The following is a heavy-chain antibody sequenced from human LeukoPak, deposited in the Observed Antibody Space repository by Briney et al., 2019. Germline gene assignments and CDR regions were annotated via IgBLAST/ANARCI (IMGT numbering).Heavy chain of an antibody. CDR2: IYTSGST. J-gene: IGHJ6*02. CDR3: ARGEWLRYGYYYGMDV. V-gene: IGHV4-4*07. Sequence: MTSETLSLTCTVSGGSISSYYWSWIRQPAGKGLEWIGRIYTSGSTNYNPSLKSRVTMSVDTSKNQFSLKLSSVTAADTAAYYCARGEWLRYGYYYGMDVWGQGTTVTVSS. CDR1: GGSISSYY. D-gene: IGHD5-12*01.